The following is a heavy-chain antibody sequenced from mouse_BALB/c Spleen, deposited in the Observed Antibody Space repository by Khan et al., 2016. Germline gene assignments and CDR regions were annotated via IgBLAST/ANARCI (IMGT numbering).Heavy chain of an antibody. Sequence: QIQLVQSGPELKKPGETVKISCKASGYTFTNYGMNWVKQAPGKGLKWMGGINTNTGEPTYAEEFKGRFAFSLETSASTAYLQINNLKNEDTTTSFCAEDYYGSTWFAYWGQGTLVTVSA. J-gene: IGHJ3*01. CDR3: AEDYYGSTWFAY. CDR1: GYTFTNYG. D-gene: IGHD1-1*01. V-gene: IGHV9-3*02. CDR2: INTNTGEP.